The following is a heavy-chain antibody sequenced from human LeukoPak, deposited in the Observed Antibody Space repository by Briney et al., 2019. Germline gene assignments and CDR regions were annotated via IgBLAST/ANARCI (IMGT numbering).Heavy chain of an antibody. CDR3: ATGQWPYYYMDV. J-gene: IGHJ6*03. V-gene: IGHV1-24*01. CDR1: GYTLTELS. D-gene: IGHD6-19*01. Sequence: RASVKVSCKVSGYTLTELSMHWVRQAPGKGLEWMGGFDPEDGETIYAQKFQGRVTMTEDTSTDTAYMELSSLRSEDTAVYYCATGQWPYYYMDVWGKGTTVTVSS. CDR2: FDPEDGET.